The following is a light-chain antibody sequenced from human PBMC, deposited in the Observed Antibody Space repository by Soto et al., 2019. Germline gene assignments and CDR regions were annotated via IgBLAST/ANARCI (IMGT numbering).Light chain of an antibody. CDR3: QQRGNWPRT. Sequence: EIVLAQCPATLSLSPGERATLSCRASQSIGYYLAWYQEKPGQAPRLLIYDASIRATGIPARFSGSWSGTDFTLTINGLEPEDSAVYYCQQRGNWPRTFGQGTKVDIK. CDR1: QSIGYY. CDR2: DAS. J-gene: IGKJ1*01. V-gene: IGKV3-11*01.